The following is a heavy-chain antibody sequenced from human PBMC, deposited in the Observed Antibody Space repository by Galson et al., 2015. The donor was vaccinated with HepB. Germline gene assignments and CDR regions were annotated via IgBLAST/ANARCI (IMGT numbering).Heavy chain of an antibody. V-gene: IGHV1-69*04. J-gene: IGHJ6*02. Sequence: SVKVSCKASGGTFSSYAISWVRQAPGQGLEWMGRIIPILGIANYAQKFQGRVTITADKSTSTAYMELSSLRSEDTAVYYCARGSRPGVYGMDVWGQGTTVTVSS. CDR1: GGTFSSYA. CDR3: ARGSRPGVYGMDV. CDR2: IIPILGIA. D-gene: IGHD3-10*01.